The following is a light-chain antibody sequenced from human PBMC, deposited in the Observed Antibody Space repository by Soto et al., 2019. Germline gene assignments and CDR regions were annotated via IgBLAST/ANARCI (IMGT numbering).Light chain of an antibody. J-gene: IGLJ1*01. CDR3: QSYDCSLSGYV. CDR1: SSNIGAGYD. Sequence: QSVLTPPPSVSGAPGQSVTISCPGSSSNIGAGYDVHWYQQLPGTAPKLLIYGNSNRPSGVPDRFSGSKSGTSASLAITGLQAEDEADYYCQSYDCSLSGYVFGTGTKVTVL. V-gene: IGLV1-40*01. CDR2: GNS.